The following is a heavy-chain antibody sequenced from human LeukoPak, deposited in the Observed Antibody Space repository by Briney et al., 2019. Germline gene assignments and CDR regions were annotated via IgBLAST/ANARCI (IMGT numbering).Heavy chain of an antibody. J-gene: IGHJ4*02. D-gene: IGHD1-26*01. CDR3: ARENSGSYYQFDC. CDR2: VSYDASNE. Sequence: GGSLRLSCAASGFTFSDHYMDWVRQAPGKGLEWVAVVSYDASNEYYADSVKGRFTISRDNAKNSLYLQMNSLRPEDTAVYYCARENSGSYYQFDCWGQGTLVTVSS. V-gene: IGHV3-30*03. CDR1: GFTFSDHY.